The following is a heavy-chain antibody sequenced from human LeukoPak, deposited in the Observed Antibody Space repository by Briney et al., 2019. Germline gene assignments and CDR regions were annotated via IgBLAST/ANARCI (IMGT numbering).Heavy chain of an antibody. CDR1: GYTFIGYY. Sequence: ASVKVSCKASGYTFIGYYMHWVRQAPGQGLEWMGWINPNTGGTDYERKFQGRVTMTRDTSISTAYMELSRLRSDDTAVYYCARGPFPPLELLADYYYYYYGMDVWGQGTTVTVSS. J-gene: IGHJ6*02. CDR3: ARGPFPPLELLADYYYYYYGMDV. V-gene: IGHV1-2*02. D-gene: IGHD1-7*01. CDR2: INPNTGGT.